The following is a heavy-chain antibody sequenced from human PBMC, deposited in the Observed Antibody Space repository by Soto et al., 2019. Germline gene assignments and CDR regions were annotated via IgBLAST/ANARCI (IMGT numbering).Heavy chain of an antibody. J-gene: IGHJ1*01. V-gene: IGHV1-8*01. CDR1: GYTFTSYD. Sequence: QVQLVQSGAEVKKPGASVKVSCKASGYTFTSYDINWVRQATGQGLEWMGWMNPNSVNTGYAQKFQGRVTMTRNTSISTAYMELSSLRSEDTAVYYCARGPSSSWYTVLTLAEYFQHWGQGTLVTVSS. CDR2: MNPNSVNT. D-gene: IGHD6-13*01. CDR3: ARGPSSSWYTVLTLAEYFQH.